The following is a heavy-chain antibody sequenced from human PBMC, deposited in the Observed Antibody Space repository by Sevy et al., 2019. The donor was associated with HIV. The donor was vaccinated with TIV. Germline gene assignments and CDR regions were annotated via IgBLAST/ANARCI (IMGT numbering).Heavy chain of an antibody. D-gene: IGHD6-13*01. CDR1: GYTFTSYG. CDR2: IRAYNGNT. Sequence: ASVKVSCKASGYTFTSYGISWVRQAPGQGLEWMGWIRAYNGNTNYAQKLQGRVTMTTDTSTSTAYMELRSLRSDDSAVYYCARGGAAAGTYYFDYWGQGTLVTVSS. CDR3: ARGGAAAGTYYFDY. J-gene: IGHJ4*02. V-gene: IGHV1-18*01.